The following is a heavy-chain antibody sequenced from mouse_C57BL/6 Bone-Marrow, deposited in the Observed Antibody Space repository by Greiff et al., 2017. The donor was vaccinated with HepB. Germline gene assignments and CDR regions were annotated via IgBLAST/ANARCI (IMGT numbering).Heavy chain of an antibody. CDR1: GYTFTSYW. CDR2: IDPNSGGT. V-gene: IGHV1-72*01. D-gene: IGHD1-1*01. Sequence: QVQLKQPGAELVKPGASVKLSCKASGYTFTSYWMHWVKQRPGRGLEWIGRIDPNSGGTKYNEKFKSKATLTVDKPSSTAYMQLSSLTSEDSAVYYCARSPHYYGSSYDLYAMDYWGQGTSVTVSS. J-gene: IGHJ4*01. CDR3: ARSPHYYGSSYDLYAMDY.